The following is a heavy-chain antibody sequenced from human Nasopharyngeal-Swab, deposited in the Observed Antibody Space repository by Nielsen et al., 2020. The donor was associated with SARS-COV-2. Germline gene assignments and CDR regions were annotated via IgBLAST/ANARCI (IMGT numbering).Heavy chain of an antibody. J-gene: IGHJ4*02. Sequence: WIRQPPGKGLEWIGYIYYSGSTYYNPSLKSRVTISVDTSKNQFSLKLSSVTAEDTAVYYCAKDMGYGSDPWYYFDYWGQGTLVTVSS. D-gene: IGHD3-10*01. CDR3: AKDMGYGSDPWYYFDY. CDR2: IYYSGST. V-gene: IGHV4-31*02.